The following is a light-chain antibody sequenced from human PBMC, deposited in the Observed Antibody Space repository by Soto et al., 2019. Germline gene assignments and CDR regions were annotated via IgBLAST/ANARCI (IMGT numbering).Light chain of an antibody. J-gene: IGKJ3*01. CDR2: GAS. Sequence: EIVLTQSPGTLSVSPGDRVTLSCRASQSISINLAWYQHKPGQAPRLLIHGASTRATGIPARFSGSGSGTEFTLTISSLQSEDFAVYYCQQYGNWPPETFGPGTKVDI. CDR3: QQYGNWPPET. CDR1: QSISIN. V-gene: IGKV3-15*01.